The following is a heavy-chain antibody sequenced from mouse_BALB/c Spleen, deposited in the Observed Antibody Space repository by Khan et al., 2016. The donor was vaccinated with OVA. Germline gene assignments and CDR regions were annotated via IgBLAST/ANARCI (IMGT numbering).Heavy chain of an antibody. CDR2: ISGDSNTI. D-gene: IGHD1-1*01. V-gene: IGHV5-17*02. CDR1: GFTFSSYG. CDR3: ATSYFFGYYFDY. J-gene: IGHJ2*01. Sequence: EVQLVETGGDLVQPGGSRKLSCAASGFTFSSYGMHWVRQAPEKGLAWVAYISGDSNTIYYADTVKGRFTISRDNPRNTLFLQMTSLMSEDTAMYYCATSYFFGYYFDYWGPGTTLTGSA.